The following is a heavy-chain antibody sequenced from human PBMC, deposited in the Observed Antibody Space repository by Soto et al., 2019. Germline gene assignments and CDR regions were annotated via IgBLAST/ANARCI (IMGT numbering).Heavy chain of an antibody. J-gene: IGHJ4*02. CDR2: IYHSGST. CDR1: GGSISSSSYY. D-gene: IGHD3-16*01. Sequence: SETLSLTCTVSGGSISSSSYYWGWIRQPPGKGLEWIGSIYHSGSTYYNPSPKSRVTISVDTSKNQFSLKLSSVTAADTAVYYFARHGGHGDLYCYWGQGTLVTVSS. CDR3: ARHGGHGDLYCY. V-gene: IGHV4-39*01.